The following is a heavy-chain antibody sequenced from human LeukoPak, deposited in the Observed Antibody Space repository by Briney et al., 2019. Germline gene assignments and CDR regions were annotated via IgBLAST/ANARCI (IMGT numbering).Heavy chain of an antibody. Sequence: ASVKVSCKASGYTFTSYGISWVRQAPGQGLEWMGWISAYNGNTNYAQKLQGRVTMTTDTSTSTAYMELRSLRSDDTAVYYCARVRRHGYNLPDAFDIWGQGTMVTVSS. CDR3: ARVRRHGYNLPDAFDI. D-gene: IGHD5-24*01. J-gene: IGHJ3*02. CDR2: ISAYNGNT. V-gene: IGHV1-18*01. CDR1: GYTFTSYG.